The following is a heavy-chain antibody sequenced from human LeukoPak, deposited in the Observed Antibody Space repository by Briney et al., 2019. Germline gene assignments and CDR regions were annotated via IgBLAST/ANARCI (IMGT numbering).Heavy chain of an antibody. CDR3: ARVPGVRGPLNN. Sequence: GRSLRLSCAASGFTFSSYAMHWVRQAPGKGLEWVAVISYDGSNKYYADSVKGRFTISRDNSKNTLYLQMNSLRAEDTAVYYCARVPGVRGPLNNWGQGTLVTVSS. CDR2: ISYDGSNK. CDR1: GFTFSSYA. D-gene: IGHD3-10*01. J-gene: IGHJ4*02. V-gene: IGHV3-30-3*01.